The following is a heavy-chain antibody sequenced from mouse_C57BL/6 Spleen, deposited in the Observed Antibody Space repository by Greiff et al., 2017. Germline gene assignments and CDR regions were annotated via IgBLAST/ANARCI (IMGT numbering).Heavy chain of an antibody. D-gene: IGHD1-1*01. CDR1: GYTFTSYW. Sequence: VQLQQSGAELVRPGSSVKLSCTASGYTFTSYWMHWVKQRPIQGLEWIGNIDPSDSETQYNQKFKDKATLTVDKSSSTAYMQLSSLTSEDSAVEYCAGSSYVSWFAYWGQGALVTVSA. CDR2: IDPSDSET. V-gene: IGHV1-52*01. CDR3: AGSSYVSWFAY. J-gene: IGHJ3*01.